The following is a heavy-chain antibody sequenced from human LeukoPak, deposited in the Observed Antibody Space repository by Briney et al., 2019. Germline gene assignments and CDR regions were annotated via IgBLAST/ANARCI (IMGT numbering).Heavy chain of an antibody. CDR1: GYTFTGYY. CDR3: ARCEGSSNWFDP. Sequence: ASVKVSCKASGYTFTGYYMHWVQQAPGQGLEWMGWINPNSGGTNYAQKFQGRVTMTRDTSISTAYMELSRLRSDDTAVYYCARCEGSSNWFDPWGQGTLVTVSS. V-gene: IGHV1-2*02. D-gene: IGHD6-6*01. J-gene: IGHJ5*02. CDR2: INPNSGGT.